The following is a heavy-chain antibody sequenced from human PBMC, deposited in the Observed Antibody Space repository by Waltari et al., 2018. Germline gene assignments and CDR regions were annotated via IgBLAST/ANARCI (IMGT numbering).Heavy chain of an antibody. CDR1: GGSISSYY. CDR2: IYYSGST. V-gene: IGHV4-59*01. D-gene: IGHD3-3*01. Sequence: QVQLQESGPGLVKPSETLSLTCTVSGGSISSYYWSWIRQPPGKGLEWIGYIYYSGSTNYTPSLKSRVTISVDTSKNQFSLKLSSVTAADTAVYYCARGNYDFWSGRSRYFDYWGQGTLVTVSS. CDR3: ARGNYDFWSGRSRYFDY. J-gene: IGHJ4*02.